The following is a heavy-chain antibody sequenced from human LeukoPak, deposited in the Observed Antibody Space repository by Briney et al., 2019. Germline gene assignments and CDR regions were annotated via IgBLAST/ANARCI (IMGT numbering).Heavy chain of an antibody. D-gene: IGHD2-21*02. V-gene: IGHV7-4-1*02. CDR1: GGSFNNYA. Sequence: GASVKVSCKASGGSFNNYAISWVRQAPGQGLEWMGWINTNTGNPTYAQGFTGRFVFSLDTSVSTAYLQISSLKAEDTAVYYCARLAYCGGDCYFNWFDPWGQGTLVTVSS. CDR2: INTNTGNP. CDR3: ARLAYCGGDCYFNWFDP. J-gene: IGHJ5*02.